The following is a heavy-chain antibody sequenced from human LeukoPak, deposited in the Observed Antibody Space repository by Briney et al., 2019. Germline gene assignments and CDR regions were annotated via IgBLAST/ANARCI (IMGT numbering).Heavy chain of an antibody. D-gene: IGHD3-22*01. CDR2: INPSGGST. J-gene: IGHJ4*02. V-gene: IGHV1-46*01. Sequence: ASVKVSCKASGYTFTSYYMRWVRQAPGQGLEWMGIINPSGGSTTYAQKFQGRVTMTRDTSTSTVYMELSSLRSEDTAVYYCARALLYYYDSSAQPHFDYWGQGTLVTVSS. CDR3: ARALLYYYDSSAQPHFDY. CDR1: GYTFTSYY.